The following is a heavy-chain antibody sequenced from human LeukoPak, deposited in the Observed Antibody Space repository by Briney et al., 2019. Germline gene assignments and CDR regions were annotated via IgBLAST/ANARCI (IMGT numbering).Heavy chain of an antibody. CDR3: ARHAMVAAPIDY. Sequence: SETLSLTCTVSGGSISSYYWGWIRQPPGKGLEWIGSMYHSGNTYYNPSLKSRVIISVDTSENQFSLKLSSVTAADTAVYYCARHAMVAAPIDYWGQGTLVTVSS. CDR2: MYHSGNT. CDR1: GGSISSYY. V-gene: IGHV4-39*01. J-gene: IGHJ4*02. D-gene: IGHD2-15*01.